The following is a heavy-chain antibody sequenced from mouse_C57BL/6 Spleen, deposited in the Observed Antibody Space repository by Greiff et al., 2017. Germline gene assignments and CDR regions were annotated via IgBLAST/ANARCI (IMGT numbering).Heavy chain of an antibody. J-gene: IGHJ2*01. Sequence: EVQGVESGGGLVQSGRSLRLSCATSGFTFSDFYMEWVRQAPGKGLEWIAASRNKANDYTTEYSASVKGRFIVSRDTSQSILYLQMNALRAEDTAIYYCARGSYDYFDYWGQGTTLTVSS. CDR1: GFTFSDFY. D-gene: IGHD1-1*01. V-gene: IGHV7-1*01. CDR3: ARGSYDYFDY. CDR2: SRNKANDYTT.